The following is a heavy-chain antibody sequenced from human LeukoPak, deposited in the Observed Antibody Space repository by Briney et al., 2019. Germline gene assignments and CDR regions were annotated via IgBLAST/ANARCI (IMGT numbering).Heavy chain of an antibody. D-gene: IGHD6-19*01. J-gene: IGHJ4*02. CDR2: INSDMGST. CDR1: GFTFSNYW. CDR3: ARDIAVPRNYFDY. V-gene: IGHV3-74*01. Sequence: GGSLRLSCAASGFTFSNYWMHWVRHAPGRGLVCGSRINSDMGSTNYADSVKGRFTISRDNAKNTLYLQINSLRAEDTAVYYCARDIAVPRNYFDYWGQGTLVTVSS.